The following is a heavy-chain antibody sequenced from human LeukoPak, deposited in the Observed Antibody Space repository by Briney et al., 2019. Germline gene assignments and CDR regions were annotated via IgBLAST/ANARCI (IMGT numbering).Heavy chain of an antibody. J-gene: IGHJ6*03. V-gene: IGHV4-59*01. Sequence: SETLSLTCTVSGGSISSYYWSWIRQPPGKGLEWIGYIYYSGSTNYNPSLKSRVTISVDTSKNQFSLKLSSVTAADTAVYYCARIPRPTVTTFGYYYYYMDVWGKGTTVTVSS. CDR3: ARIPRPTVTTFGYYYYYMDV. CDR1: GGSISSYY. CDR2: IYYSGST. D-gene: IGHD4-17*01.